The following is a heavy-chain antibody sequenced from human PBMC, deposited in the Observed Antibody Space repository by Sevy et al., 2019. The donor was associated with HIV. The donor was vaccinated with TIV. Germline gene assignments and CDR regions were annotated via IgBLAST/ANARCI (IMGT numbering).Heavy chain of an antibody. D-gene: IGHD2-2*03. CDR2: IYYSGST. J-gene: IGHJ4*02. Sequence: SETLSLTCTVSGGSISSGGYYWSWIRQHPGKGLEWIGYIYYSGSTYYNPSLKSRVTISVDTSKNQFSLKLSSVTAAATAVYYCARERGYCSSTSCYPGESFDYWGQGTLVTVSS. CDR3: ARERGYCSSTSCYPGESFDY. CDR1: GGSISSGGYY. V-gene: IGHV4-31*03.